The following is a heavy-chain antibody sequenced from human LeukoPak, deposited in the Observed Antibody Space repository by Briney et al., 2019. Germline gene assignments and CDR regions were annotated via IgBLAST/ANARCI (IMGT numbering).Heavy chain of an antibody. J-gene: IGHJ3*02. Sequence: ASVKVSCKVTGYTLTELSMHWVRQAPGKGLEWMGGFDPEDGETIYAQKFQGRVTMTRDTSTSTVYMELSSLRSEDTAVYYCAREPLDYHAFDIWGQGTMVTVFS. CDR1: GYTLTELS. CDR3: AREPLDYHAFDI. D-gene: IGHD4-11*01. CDR2: FDPEDGET. V-gene: IGHV1-24*01.